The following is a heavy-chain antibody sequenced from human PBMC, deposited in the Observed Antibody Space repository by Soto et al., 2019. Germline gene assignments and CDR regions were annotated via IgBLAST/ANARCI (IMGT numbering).Heavy chain of an antibody. J-gene: IGHJ5*02. V-gene: IGHV3-33*01. CDR2: IWYDGSNK. D-gene: IGHD3-3*01. CDR1: GFTFSSYG. CDR3: ARDRKAVPNSYYDFWSGGSWFDP. Sequence: GGSLRLSCAASGFTFSSYGMHWVRQAPGKGLEWVAVIWYDGSNKYYADSVKGRFTISRDNSKNTLYLQMNSLRAEDTAVYYCARDRKAVPNSYYDFWSGGSWFDPWGQGTLVTVSS.